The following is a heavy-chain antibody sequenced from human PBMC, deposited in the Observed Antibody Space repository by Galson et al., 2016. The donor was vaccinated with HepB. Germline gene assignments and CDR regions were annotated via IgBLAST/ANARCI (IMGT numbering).Heavy chain of an antibody. CDR1: GFTFSSYW. Sequence: SLRLSCAASGFTFSSYWMSWVRQAPGKGLEWVANIKQDGSEKYYVDSVKGRFTISRDNAKNSLYLQMKSLRAEDTAVYYCARTRHYDFWDRHRDAFDIWGQGKIVTVSS. V-gene: IGHV3-7*01. CDR2: IKQDGSEK. CDR3: ARTRHYDFWDRHRDAFDI. D-gene: IGHD3-3*01. J-gene: IGHJ3*02.